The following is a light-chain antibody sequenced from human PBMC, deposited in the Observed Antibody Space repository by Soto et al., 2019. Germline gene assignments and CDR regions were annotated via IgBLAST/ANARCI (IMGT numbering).Light chain of an antibody. Sequence: DIQMTQSPSTLSGSVGDRVTITCRASQTISSWLAWYQQKPGKAPKLLIYDASTLESGVPSRFSGTGSGTECTLTITDLQADDLATYFCHQYKTYSTFGQGTKVDIK. V-gene: IGKV1-5*01. CDR2: DAS. J-gene: IGKJ1*01. CDR3: HQYKTYST. CDR1: QTISSW.